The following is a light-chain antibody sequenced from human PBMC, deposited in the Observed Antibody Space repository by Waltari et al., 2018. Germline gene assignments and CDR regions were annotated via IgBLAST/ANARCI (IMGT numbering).Light chain of an antibody. CDR2: DVS. J-gene: IGLJ2*01. CDR1: SSDVGRSNY. V-gene: IGLV2-14*03. CDR3: SSYTSSSPVV. Sequence: QSALTPPASVSGSPGQSITIPRTGTSSDVGRSNYVPWYQQHPGKAPKLMIYDVSNRPSGVSNRFSGSKSGNTASLTISGLQAEDEADYYCSSYTSSSPVVFGGGTKLTVL.